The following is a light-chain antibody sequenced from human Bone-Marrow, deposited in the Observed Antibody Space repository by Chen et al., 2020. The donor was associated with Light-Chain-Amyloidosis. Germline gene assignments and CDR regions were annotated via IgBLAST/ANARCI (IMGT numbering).Light chain of an antibody. Sequence: QSALTQPASVSGSPGQSITISCTGTSGDVGGYNLVSWYQNHPGKAPKLLIYEVNKRPSVVSNRFSASHSDNTASLTISGLQSEDDSHYYCCSYAGSSTLVFGVGTQVTVL. J-gene: IGLJ2*01. CDR2: EVN. V-gene: IGLV2-23*02. CDR1: SGDVGGYNL. CDR3: CSYAGSSTLV.